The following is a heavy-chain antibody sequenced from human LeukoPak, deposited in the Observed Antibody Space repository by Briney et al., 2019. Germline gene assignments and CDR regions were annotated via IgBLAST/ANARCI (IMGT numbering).Heavy chain of an antibody. J-gene: IGHJ4*02. D-gene: IGHD6-19*01. CDR3: AKDQWLVLNY. CDR2: IQYSGNNK. CDR1: GFTFITYS. Sequence: GGSLRLSCEASGFTFITYSMNWVRQAPGKGLEWVAFIQYSGNNKYYADSVKGRFTISRDISKNTLYLQMNSLRSDDTALYYCAKDQWLVLNYWGQGTLVTVSS. V-gene: IGHV3-30*02.